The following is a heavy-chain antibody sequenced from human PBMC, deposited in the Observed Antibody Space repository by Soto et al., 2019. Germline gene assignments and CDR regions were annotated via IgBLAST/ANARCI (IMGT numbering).Heavy chain of an antibody. J-gene: IGHJ4*01. CDR1: GGTFSSYA. D-gene: IGHD6-6*01. CDR3: ARARYSSSHDRLYFVY. V-gene: IGHV1-69*06. CDR2: IIPIFGTA. Sequence: GASVKVSCKASGGTFSSYAISWVRQAPGQGLEWMGGIIPIFGTAKYAQKFQGRVTITADKSTSTAYMELSSLRSEDTAVYYCARARYSSSHDRLYFVYWGQGTLVTVSS.